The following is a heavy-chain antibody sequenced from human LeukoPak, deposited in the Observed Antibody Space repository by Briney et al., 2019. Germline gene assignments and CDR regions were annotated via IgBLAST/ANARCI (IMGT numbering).Heavy chain of an antibody. V-gene: IGHV3-74*01. J-gene: IGHJ4*02. Sequence: GGSLRLSCAASGFTFSSYWMHWVRQAPGKGLVWVSRISNYGSNTNYADSVKGRFTISRDNAKNTVYLQMNSLRAEDMAVYYCARDRPNSGTYSDYWGQGTLVTVSS. CDR3: ARDRPNSGTYSDY. CDR2: ISNYGSNT. CDR1: GFTFSSYW. D-gene: IGHD1-26*01.